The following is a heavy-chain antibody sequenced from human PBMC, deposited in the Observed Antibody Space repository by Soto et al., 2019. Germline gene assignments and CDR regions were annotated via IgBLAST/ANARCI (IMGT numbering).Heavy chain of an antibody. CDR2: TIPVFNTA. Sequence: QVQLEQSGAEVKKPGSSVKISCKASGGTLSDHGVSWLRQAPGQGLEWVGGTIPVFNTAKYAPKFQGRVTIAADNSTTIAYMELGSLSSDATAFYYCARGVYGSGNYYTGPSAFAIWGQGTLVIVSS. CDR3: ARGVYGSGNYYTGPSAFAI. V-gene: IGHV1-69*06. D-gene: IGHD3-10*01. CDR1: GGTLSDHG. J-gene: IGHJ3*02.